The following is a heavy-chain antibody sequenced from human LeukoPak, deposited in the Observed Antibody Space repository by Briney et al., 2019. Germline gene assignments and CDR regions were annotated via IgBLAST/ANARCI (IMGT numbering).Heavy chain of an antibody. CDR2: ISYDGSNK. CDR3: ARDSFMVQGLRDYYYYYGMDV. J-gene: IGHJ6*02. Sequence: PGGSLRLSCAASGFTFSSYAMHWVRQAPGKGLEWVAVISYDGSNKYYADSVKGRFTISRDNSKNTLYLQMNSLRAEDTAVYYCARDSFMVQGLRDYYYYYGMDVWGQGTTVTVSS. D-gene: IGHD3-10*01. V-gene: IGHV3-30*04. CDR1: GFTFSSYA.